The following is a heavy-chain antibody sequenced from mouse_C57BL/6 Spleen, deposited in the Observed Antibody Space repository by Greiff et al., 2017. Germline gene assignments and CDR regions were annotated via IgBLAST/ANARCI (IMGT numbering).Heavy chain of an antibody. V-gene: IGHV1-52*01. CDR2: IDPSDSDT. CDR3: ASSDD. J-gene: IGHJ1*03. Sequence: VQLQQPGAELVRPGSSVKLSCKASGYTFTSYWMHWVKQRPIQGLEWIGNIDPSDSDTHYNQKFKDKATLTVDKSSSTAYMQLSSLTSEDSAVLGSASSDDWGKGTTVTVSS. D-gene: IGHD6-1*01. CDR1: GYTFTSYW.